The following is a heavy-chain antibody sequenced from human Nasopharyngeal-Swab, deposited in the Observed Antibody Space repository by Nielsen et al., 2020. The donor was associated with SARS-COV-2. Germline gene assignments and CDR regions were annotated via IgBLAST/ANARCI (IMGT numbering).Heavy chain of an antibody. CDR3: AREKGYQVLLDYYYHGLDV. J-gene: IGHJ6*02. V-gene: IGHV3-11*01. CDR1: GFTFSDYY. Sequence: GGSLRLSCVASGFTFSDYYMAWIRQVPGKGLEWVSYLSGSGTSTDSADSVKGRFSISRDNANNLLYLQMHSLRGEDTAVYYCAREKGYQVLLDYYYHGLDVWGHGTAVIVSS. CDR2: LSGSGTST. D-gene: IGHD3-10*01.